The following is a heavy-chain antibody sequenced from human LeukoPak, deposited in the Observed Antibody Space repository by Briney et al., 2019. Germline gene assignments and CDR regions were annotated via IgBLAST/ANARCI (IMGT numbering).Heavy chain of an antibody. V-gene: IGHV4-4*07. Sequence: SETLSPSCTVSGGSISSYYWSWIRQPAGKGLEWIGRIYTSGSTNYNPSLKSRVTMSVDTSKNQFSLKLSSVTAADTAVYYCARDGLYSSVYHFDYWGQGTLVTVSS. J-gene: IGHJ4*02. CDR1: GGSISSYY. CDR2: IYTSGST. CDR3: ARDGLYSSVYHFDY. D-gene: IGHD3-22*01.